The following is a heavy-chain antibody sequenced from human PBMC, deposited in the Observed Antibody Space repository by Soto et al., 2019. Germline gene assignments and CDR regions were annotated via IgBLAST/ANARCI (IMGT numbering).Heavy chain of an antibody. D-gene: IGHD3-16*01. J-gene: IGHJ4*02. Sequence: SETLSLTCAVSGYSISSGYYWGCIRQPPGKGLEWIGSIYHSGSTYYNPSLKSRVTISVDTSKNQFSLKLSSVTAADTAVYYCERGRTWGHFDYWGQGTMVTVSS. CDR1: GYSISSGYY. CDR3: ERGRTWGHFDY. V-gene: IGHV4-38-2*01. CDR2: IYHSGST.